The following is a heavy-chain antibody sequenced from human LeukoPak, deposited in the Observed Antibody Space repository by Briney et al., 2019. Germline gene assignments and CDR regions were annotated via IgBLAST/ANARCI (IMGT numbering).Heavy chain of an antibody. CDR2: INPNSGGA. V-gene: IGHV1-2*02. CDR1: GYTFTGYY. Sequence: ASVNVSCKASGYTFTGYYMHWVRQAPGQGLEWMGWINPNSGGANYAQKFQGRVTMTRDTSISTAYMELSRLRSDDTAVYYCAAAYSSGWYSPYYWGQGTLVTVSS. CDR3: AAAYSSGWYSPYY. J-gene: IGHJ4*02. D-gene: IGHD6-19*01.